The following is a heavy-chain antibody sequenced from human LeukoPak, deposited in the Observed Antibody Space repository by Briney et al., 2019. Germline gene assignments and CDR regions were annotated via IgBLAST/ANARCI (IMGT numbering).Heavy chain of an antibody. CDR3: ARDPSYCGGDCYAFDI. J-gene: IGHJ3*02. D-gene: IGHD2-21*02. CDR1: GYTFTGGYF. Sequence: ASVKVSCKASGYTFTGGYFMHWVRQAPGQGPEWMGWINPQSGGTSYAQKFQGRVTMTRATSTSTVYMELSSLRPEDTAVYYCARDPSYCGGDCYAFDIWGQGTMVTVSS. V-gene: IGHV1-2*02. CDR2: INPQSGGT.